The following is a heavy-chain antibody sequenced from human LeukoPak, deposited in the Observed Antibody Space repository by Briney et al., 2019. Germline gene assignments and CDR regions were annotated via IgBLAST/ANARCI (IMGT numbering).Heavy chain of an antibody. D-gene: IGHD6-19*01. Sequence: ASETLSLTCTVSGGSISSYYWSWIRQPAGKGLEWIGRIYTSGSTNYNPSLKSRVTMSVDTSKNQFSLKLSSVTAANTAVYYCARIGSRYSSGRPNYFFDYWGQGTLVTVSS. CDR2: IYTSGST. CDR1: GGSISSYY. J-gene: IGHJ4*02. V-gene: IGHV4-4*07. CDR3: ARIGSRYSSGRPNYFFDY.